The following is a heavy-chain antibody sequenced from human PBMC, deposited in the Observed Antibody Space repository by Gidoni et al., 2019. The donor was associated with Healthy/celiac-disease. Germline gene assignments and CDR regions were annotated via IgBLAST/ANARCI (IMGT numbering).Heavy chain of an antibody. J-gene: IGHJ4*02. CDR1: VGSISSSSYY. CDR3: ARHKRHYYYGSRSDY. V-gene: IGHV4-39*01. CDR2: IYYSGST. D-gene: IGHD3-10*01. Sequence: HLQLQESGPVLVKPSEPPSLTCTSHVGSISSSSYYWGWIRQPPGKGLEWIGSIYYSGSTYYNPSLKSRVTISVDTSKNQFSLKLSSVTAADTAVYYCARHKRHYYYGSRSDYWGQGTLVTVSS.